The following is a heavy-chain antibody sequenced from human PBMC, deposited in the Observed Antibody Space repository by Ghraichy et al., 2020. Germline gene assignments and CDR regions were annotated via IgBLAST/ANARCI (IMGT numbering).Heavy chain of an antibody. V-gene: IGHV3-23*01. CDR3: AKVHDYGDYFDY. CDR2: ISGSGGST. CDR1: GFTFSSYA. J-gene: IGHJ4*02. D-gene: IGHD4-17*01. Sequence: LSLTCAASGFTFSSYAMSWVRQAPGKGLEWVSAISGSGGSTYYADSMKGRFTISRGNSKNTLYLQMNSLRAEDTAVYYCAKVHDYGDYFDYWGQGTLVTVSS.